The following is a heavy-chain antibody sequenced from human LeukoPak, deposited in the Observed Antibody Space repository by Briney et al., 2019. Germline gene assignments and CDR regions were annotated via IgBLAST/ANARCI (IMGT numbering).Heavy chain of an antibody. V-gene: IGHV4-39*01. CDR1: GGSISSSSYY. Sequence: SETLSLTCTVSGGSISSSSYYWGWIRQPPGKGLEWIGSIYYTGSTHYNPSLKSRVSISVDTSKNQFSLKLSSVTAADTAVYYCASNTYDSSGYCPRQMYYFDYWGQGTLVTVSS. D-gene: IGHD3-22*01. CDR2: IYYTGST. J-gene: IGHJ4*02. CDR3: ASNTYDSSGYCPRQMYYFDY.